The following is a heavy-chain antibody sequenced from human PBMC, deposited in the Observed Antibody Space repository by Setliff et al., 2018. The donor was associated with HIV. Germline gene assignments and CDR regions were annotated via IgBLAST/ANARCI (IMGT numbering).Heavy chain of an antibody. CDR1: GYTFIDYY. D-gene: IGHD5-12*01. CDR3: ARGKTWLRFLDY. Sequence: ASVKVSCKTSGYTFIDYYIHWVRQAPGQGPEWMGYIYPNTGATSYAQNVQGRVTVTMDTSTSTAYMELRSLKSDDTAVYYCARGKTWLRFLDYWGQGTLVTVSS. CDR2: IYPNTGAT. J-gene: IGHJ4*02. V-gene: IGHV1-2*02.